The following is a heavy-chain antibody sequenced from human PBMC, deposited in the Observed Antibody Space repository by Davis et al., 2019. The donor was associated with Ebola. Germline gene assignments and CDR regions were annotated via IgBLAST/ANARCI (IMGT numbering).Heavy chain of an antibody. Sequence: AASVKVSCKASGYTFSGYYMHWVRQAPGQGLEWMGWINPNSGGTNYAQKFQGRVTMTRDTSISTAYMELSRLRSDDTAVYYCARDLVGAAAARYYYYYGMDVWGQGTTVTVSS. CDR3: ARDLVGAAAARYYYYYGMDV. CDR2: INPNSGGT. V-gene: IGHV1-2*02. J-gene: IGHJ6*02. D-gene: IGHD1-26*01. CDR1: GYTFSGYY.